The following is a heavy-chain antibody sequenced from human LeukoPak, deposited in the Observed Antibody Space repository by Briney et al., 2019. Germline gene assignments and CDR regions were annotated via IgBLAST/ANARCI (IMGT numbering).Heavy chain of an antibody. CDR2: VDTGGKT. J-gene: IGHJ4*02. CDR3: ATDCSSRPEDY. Sequence: GGSLRISCAASGFTVSSKYMIWVRQAPGKGLEWVSLVDTGGKTYHADSVKGRFTISRDNSKNTLYLQMNSLRAEDTAVYYCATDCSSRPEDYWGQGTRVTVSS. V-gene: IGHV3-66*01. D-gene: IGHD6-6*01. CDR1: GFTVSSKY.